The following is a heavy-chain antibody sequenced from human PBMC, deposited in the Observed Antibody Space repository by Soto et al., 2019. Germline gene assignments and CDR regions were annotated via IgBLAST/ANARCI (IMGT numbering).Heavy chain of an antibody. CDR3: ARTEVGVVIRNYGMDV. Sequence: QVQLAQSGAEVKKPGSSVKVSCKASGGTFSSYAISWVRQAPGQGLEWMGGIIPIFGTANYAQKFQGRVTITADESTSTAYMELSSLRSEDTAVYYCARTEVGVVIRNYGMDVWGQGTTVTVSS. CDR2: IIPIFGTA. CDR1: GGTFSSYA. J-gene: IGHJ6*02. V-gene: IGHV1-69*01. D-gene: IGHD3-3*01.